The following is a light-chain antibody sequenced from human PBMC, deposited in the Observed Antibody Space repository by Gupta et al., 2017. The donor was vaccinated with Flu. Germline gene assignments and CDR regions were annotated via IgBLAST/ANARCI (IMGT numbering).Light chain of an antibody. CDR1: SSDVGGYDY. CDR3: NSYSSSSTLIV. Sequence: TISCTGTSSDVGGYDYVSWYQQHPGKAPKLMIYDVSNRPSGVSNRFSGSKSGNTASLTISGLQAKDEADYYCNSYSSSSTLIVFGGGTKLTVL. V-gene: IGLV2-14*03. J-gene: IGLJ2*01. CDR2: DVS.